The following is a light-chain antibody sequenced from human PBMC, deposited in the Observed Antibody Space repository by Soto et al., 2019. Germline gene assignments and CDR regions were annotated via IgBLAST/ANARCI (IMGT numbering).Light chain of an antibody. CDR3: HQRNNWPWT. V-gene: IGKV3-11*01. CDR1: QSVNSY. Sequence: EIVLTQSPVTLSLSPEERVTLSCRASQSVNSYLVWYQQKPGQAPRLLIYDASTRATGIPARFSGSGSGTDFTLTISSLEPEDFAVYYCHQRNNWPWTFGQGTKVEIK. J-gene: IGKJ1*01. CDR2: DAS.